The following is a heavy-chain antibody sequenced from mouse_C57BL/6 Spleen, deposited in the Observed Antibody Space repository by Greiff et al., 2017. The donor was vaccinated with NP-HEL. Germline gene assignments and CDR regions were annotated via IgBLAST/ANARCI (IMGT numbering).Heavy chain of an antibody. V-gene: IGHV1-26*01. Sequence: VQLQQSGPELVKPGASVKISCKASGYTFTDYYMNWVKQSHGKSLEWIGDINPNNGGTSYNQKFKGKATLTVDKSSSTAYMELRSLTSEDSAVYYCARKRDDYVYYFDYWGQGTTLTVSS. CDR2: INPNNGGT. J-gene: IGHJ2*01. D-gene: IGHD2-4*01. CDR1: GYTFTDYY. CDR3: ARKRDDYVYYFDY.